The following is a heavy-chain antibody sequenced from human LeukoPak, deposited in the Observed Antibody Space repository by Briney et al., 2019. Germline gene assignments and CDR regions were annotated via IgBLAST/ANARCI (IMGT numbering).Heavy chain of an antibody. Sequence: GGSLRLSCTASGFTFGDYDMNWFRQAPGKGLEWVGFIRSKDYGGTADHAASVKGRFSISRDDSKSVTYLQLGSLKTEDTAVYYCTRAMHHYDGSGFDFWGQGTLVTVSP. CDR3: TRAMHHYDGSGFDF. J-gene: IGHJ4*02. V-gene: IGHV3-49*03. CDR1: GFTFGDYD. CDR2: IRSKDYGGTA. D-gene: IGHD3-22*01.